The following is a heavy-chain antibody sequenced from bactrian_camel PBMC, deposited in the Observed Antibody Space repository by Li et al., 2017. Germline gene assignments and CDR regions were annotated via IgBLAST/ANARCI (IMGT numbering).Heavy chain of an antibody. D-gene: IGHD5*01. V-gene: IGHV3S1*01. J-gene: IGHJ6*01. Sequence: HVQLVESGGGLVQPGGSLRLSCAASGFTFATYYMAWVRQAPGKGLEWVCGIKSGGGAIDCSDSVKARFTISRDDAANTLYLQMNNLKTEDTAVYFCTTGTRRLQGSRGRGTQVTVS. CDR1: GFTFATYY. CDR3: TTGTRRLQGS. CDR2: IKSGGGAI.